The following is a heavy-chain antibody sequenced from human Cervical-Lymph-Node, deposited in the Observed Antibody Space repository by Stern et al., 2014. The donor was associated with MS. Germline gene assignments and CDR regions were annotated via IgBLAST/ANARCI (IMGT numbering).Heavy chain of an antibody. CDR2: IRSEAHGGTI. CDR1: GFTFGDYP. CDR3: SRPGRWLYHFDY. V-gene: IGHV3-49*03. D-gene: IGHD2-2*02. Sequence: EVQLLESGGGLVQPGRSLRLSCTASGFTFGDYPMTWFRQAPGKGLEWVGFIRSEAHGGTIEYAASVKGRFTISRDDSKSIAYLQMNSLKTEDTAVYYCSRPGRWLYHFDYWGQGTLVTVSS. J-gene: IGHJ4*02.